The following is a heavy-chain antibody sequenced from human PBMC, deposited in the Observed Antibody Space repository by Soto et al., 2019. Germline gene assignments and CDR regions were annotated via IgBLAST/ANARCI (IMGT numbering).Heavy chain of an antibody. CDR3: AKSLSTATSFDY. J-gene: IGHJ4*02. Sequence: RLSCAASGFTFSSYAMNWVRQAPGKGPEWVSHISVTGDTYYADSVKGRFTISRDNSKNTLFLQMNSLRAEDTAVYYCAKSLSTATSFDYWGQGTPVTVSS. V-gene: IGHV3-23*01. CDR1: GFTFSSYA. CDR2: ISVTGDT.